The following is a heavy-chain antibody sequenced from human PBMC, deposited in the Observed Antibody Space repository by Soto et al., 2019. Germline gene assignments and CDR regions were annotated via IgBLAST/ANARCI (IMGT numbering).Heavy chain of an antibody. CDR3: ATWDTKRGHIVVVTAIQSAY. V-gene: IGHV1-18*01. CDR1: GYTFTNYG. D-gene: IGHD2-21*02. Sequence: ASVKVSCKASGYTFTNYGIKWVRQAPGQGQEWMGWISAYNGNTIYAQKYQGRVTMTEDTSTDTAYMELSSLRSEDTAVYYCATWDTKRGHIVVVTAIQSAYWGQGTLVTVSS. J-gene: IGHJ4*02. CDR2: ISAYNGNT.